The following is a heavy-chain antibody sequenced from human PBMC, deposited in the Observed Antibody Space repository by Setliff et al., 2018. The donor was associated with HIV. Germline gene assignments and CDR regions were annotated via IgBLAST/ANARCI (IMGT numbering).Heavy chain of an antibody. Sequence: SETLSLTCTVSGGSISSYYWSWIRQPPGKGLEWIGYTYYSGSTNYNPSLKSRVTISVDTSKNQFSLKLSSVTTADTAVYYCASTPRPSYYYDSSGYYNWFDPWGQGTLVTVSS. CDR2: TYYSGST. D-gene: IGHD3-22*01. CDR1: GGSISSYY. V-gene: IGHV4-59*01. CDR3: ASTPRPSYYYDSSGYYNWFDP. J-gene: IGHJ5*02.